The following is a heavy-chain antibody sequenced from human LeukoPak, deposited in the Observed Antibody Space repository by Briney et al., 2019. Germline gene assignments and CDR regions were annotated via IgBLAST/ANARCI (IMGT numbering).Heavy chain of an antibody. Sequence: TASETLSLTCTVSGGSISNYYWSWIRQPPGKGLEWIGYIYYSGSTSYNPSLKSRVTISADTSKNQFSLKLNSVTAADTAVYYCARGPAPWYFDLWGRGTLVTVSS. D-gene: IGHD2-2*01. CDR1: GGSISNYY. CDR3: ARGPAPWYFDL. V-gene: IGHV4-59*01. CDR2: IYYSGST. J-gene: IGHJ2*01.